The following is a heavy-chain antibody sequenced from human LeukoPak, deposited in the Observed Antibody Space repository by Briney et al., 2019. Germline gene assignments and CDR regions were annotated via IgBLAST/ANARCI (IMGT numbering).Heavy chain of an antibody. D-gene: IGHD5-18*01. Sequence: ASVKVSYKASGYTFTSYDINWVRQATGQGLEWMGWMNPNSGNTGFTQKFQGRVTITRNTSISTAYMELSSLGSEDTAVYYCARGPPKQLWLLGGNWFDPWGQGTLVTVSS. V-gene: IGHV1-8*03. CDR1: GYTFTSYD. J-gene: IGHJ5*02. CDR2: MNPNSGNT. CDR3: ARGPPKQLWLLGGNWFDP.